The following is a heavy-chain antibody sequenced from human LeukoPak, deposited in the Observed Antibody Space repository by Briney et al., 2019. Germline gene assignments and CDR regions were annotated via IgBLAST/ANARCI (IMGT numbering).Heavy chain of an antibody. D-gene: IGHD6-13*01. CDR1: GFTFSSHA. V-gene: IGHV3-30-3*01. Sequence: PGRSLRLSCAASGFTFSSHAMHWVRQAPGKGLEWVAVISYDGSNKYYADSVKGRFTISRDNSKNTLYLQMNSLRAEDTAVYYCAGHSSWPYWGQGTLVTVSS. CDR3: AGHSSWPY. J-gene: IGHJ4*02. CDR2: ISYDGSNK.